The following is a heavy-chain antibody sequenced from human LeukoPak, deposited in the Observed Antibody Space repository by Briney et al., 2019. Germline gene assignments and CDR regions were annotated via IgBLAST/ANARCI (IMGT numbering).Heavy chain of an antibody. CDR1: GFTFSSYG. J-gene: IGHJ4*02. D-gene: IGHD6-13*01. CDR3: AVQRTLWQQVLDH. V-gene: IGHV3-23*01. Sequence: GGSLRLSCAASGFTFSSYGMSWVRQAPGKGLEWVSGISGSSGSTYYADSVKGRFTISRDNSKNTLYLQMNSLRAEDTAVYYCAVQRTLWQQVLDHWGQGTLVTVSS. CDR2: ISGSSGST.